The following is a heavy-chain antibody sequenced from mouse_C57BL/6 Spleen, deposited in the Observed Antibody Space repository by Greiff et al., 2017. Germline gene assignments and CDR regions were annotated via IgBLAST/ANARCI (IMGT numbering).Heavy chain of an antibody. CDR1: GFTFSDYG. J-gene: IGHJ1*03. Sequence: EVQGVESGGGLVKPGGSLKLSCAASGFTFSDYGMHWVRQAPEKGLEWVAYISSGSSTIYYADTVKGRFTISRDNAKNTLFLQMTSLRSEDTAMYYCARCDYDEGWGKTSPYSYFDVWGTGTTVTVSS. D-gene: IGHD2-4*01. V-gene: IGHV5-17*01. CDR2: ISSGSSTI. CDR3: ARCDYDEGWGKTSPYSYFDV.